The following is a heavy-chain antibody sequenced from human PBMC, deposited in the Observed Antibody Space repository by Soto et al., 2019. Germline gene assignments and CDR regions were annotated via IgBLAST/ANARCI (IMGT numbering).Heavy chain of an antibody. J-gene: IGHJ3*02. CDR2: IYHSGST. CDR1: GGSISSGGYS. V-gene: IGHV4-30-2*01. D-gene: IGHD3-10*01. CDR3: ARASNYYGSGKGEDAFDI. Sequence: SETLSLTCAVSGGSISSGGYSWSWIRQPPGKGLEWIGYIYHSGSTYYNPSLKSRVTISVDRSKNQFSLKLSSVTAADTAVYYCARASNYYGSGKGEDAFDIWGQGTMVTVSS.